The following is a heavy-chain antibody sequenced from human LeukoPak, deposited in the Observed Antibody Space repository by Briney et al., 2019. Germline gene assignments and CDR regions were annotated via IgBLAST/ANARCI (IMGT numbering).Heavy chain of an antibody. V-gene: IGHV1-8*01. J-gene: IGHJ4*02. CDR1: GYTFTSYD. Sequence: ASVKVSCKASGYTFTSYDINWVRQATGQGLEWMGWMNPNSGNTGYAQKFQGRVTMTRNTSISTAYMELSSLRSEDTAVYYCARGSSSIAARLGDYCGQGTLVTVSS. CDR2: MNPNSGNT. D-gene: IGHD6-6*01. CDR3: ARGSSSIAARLGDY.